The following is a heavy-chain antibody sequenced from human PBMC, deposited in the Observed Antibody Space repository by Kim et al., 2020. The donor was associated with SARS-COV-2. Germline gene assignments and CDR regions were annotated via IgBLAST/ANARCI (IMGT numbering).Heavy chain of an antibody. D-gene: IGHD5-18*01. V-gene: IGHV4-30-4*01. CDR1: GGSISSGHYY. CDR3: ARDDTTMAFDY. J-gene: IGHJ4*02. CDR2: LYYTGST. Sequence: SETLSLTCTVSGGSISSGHYYWSWIRQPPGKGLEWIGCLYYTGSTYYNPSLESRVTMSVDTYKSQFSLKLSSVTAADTAVYYCARDDTTMAFDYWGQGT.